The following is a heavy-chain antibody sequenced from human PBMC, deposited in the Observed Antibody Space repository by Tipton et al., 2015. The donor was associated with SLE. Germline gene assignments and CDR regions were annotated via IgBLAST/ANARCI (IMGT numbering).Heavy chain of an antibody. CDR3: AREPYYYDSSGYSLAWFFDL. CDR2: IYYSGST. Sequence: TLSLTCTVSGGSISIHYWSWIRQPPGKGLEWIGYIYYSGSTNYNPPLKSRVTISVDTSTNRFSLKLSSVTAADTAVYYCAREPYYYDSSGYSLAWFFDLWGRGTLVTVSS. D-gene: IGHD3-22*01. V-gene: IGHV4-59*11. CDR1: GGSISIHY. J-gene: IGHJ2*01.